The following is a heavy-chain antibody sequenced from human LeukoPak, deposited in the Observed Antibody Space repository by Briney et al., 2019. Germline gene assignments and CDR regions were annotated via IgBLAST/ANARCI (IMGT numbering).Heavy chain of an antibody. V-gene: IGHV3-23*01. Sequence: GASLRLSCAASGFTFSNYAMSWVRQTPGKGLERVSAITGGGSGIHYADSMKSRFTISRDNSKNTLYLQINSLRAEDTAVYYCAKWGDYDVLTGYYVSDYWGQGTLVTVSS. CDR2: ITGGGSGI. J-gene: IGHJ4*02. CDR1: GFTFSNYA. D-gene: IGHD3-9*01. CDR3: AKWGDYDVLTGYYVSDY.